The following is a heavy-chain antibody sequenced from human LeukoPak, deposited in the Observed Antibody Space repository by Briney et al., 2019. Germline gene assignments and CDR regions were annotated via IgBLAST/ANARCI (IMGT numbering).Heavy chain of an antibody. CDR1: GASSRDYH. D-gene: IGHD1-1*01. J-gene: IGHJ3*02. Sequence: SETLSLTCTVSGASSRDYHWSWIRQPPGKGLERIGYIHYTGGAIYSPSLKSRVTMSVDTSKNQFSLNLNSVTAADTAVYYCARTTTDALDIWGQGTMVTVS. V-gene: IGHV4-59*01. CDR2: IHYTGGA. CDR3: ARTTTDALDI.